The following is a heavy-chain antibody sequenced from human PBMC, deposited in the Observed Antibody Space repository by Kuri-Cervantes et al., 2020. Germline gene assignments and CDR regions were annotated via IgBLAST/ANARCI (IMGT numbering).Heavy chain of an antibody. D-gene: IGHD2-15*01. CDR3: ARGEGDCSGGSCYSGAFDI. J-gene: IGHJ3*02. V-gene: IGHV1-69*13. CDR2: IIPIFGTA. CDR1: GGTFSSYA. Sequence: SVKVSCKASGGTFSSYAISWVRQAPGQGLEWMGGIIPIFGTANYAQKFQGRVTITADESTSTAYMELSSLRSDDTAVYYCARGEGDCSGGSCYSGAFDIWGQGTMVTVSS.